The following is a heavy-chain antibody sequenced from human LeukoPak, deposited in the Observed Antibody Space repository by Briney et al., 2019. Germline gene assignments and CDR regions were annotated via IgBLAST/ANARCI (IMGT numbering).Heavy chain of an antibody. CDR2: IYHSGST. CDR3: ARVQQWLVFLDAFDI. J-gene: IGHJ3*02. D-gene: IGHD6-19*01. CDR1: GYSLSSGYY. Sequence: PSETLSLTCAVSGYSLSSGYYWGWIRQPPGKGVEWIGSIYHSGSTYYNPSPKSRVTISVDTSKNQFSLKLSSVTAADTAVYYCARVQQWLVFLDAFDIWGQGTMVTVSS. V-gene: IGHV4-38-2*01.